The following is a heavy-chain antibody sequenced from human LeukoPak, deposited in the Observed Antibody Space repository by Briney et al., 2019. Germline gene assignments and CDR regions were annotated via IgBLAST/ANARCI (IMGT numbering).Heavy chain of an antibody. CDR3: VKGGPVAAGTWFDP. D-gene: IGHD6-13*01. Sequence: GGSLRLSCSASGFTFSSYAMHWVRQAPGKGLEYVSGISSNGGRTYYADSVKGRFSISRDNSKNTLYLQMSSLRGEDTAVYYCVKGGPVAAGTWFDPWGQGTLVTVSS. V-gene: IGHV3-64D*06. CDR1: GFTFSSYA. CDR2: ISSNGGRT. J-gene: IGHJ5*02.